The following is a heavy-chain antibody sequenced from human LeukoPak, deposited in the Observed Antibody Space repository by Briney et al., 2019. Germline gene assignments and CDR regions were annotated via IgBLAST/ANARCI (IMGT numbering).Heavy chain of an antibody. D-gene: IGHD3-22*01. J-gene: IGHJ4*02. CDR2: IYHSGST. CDR1: GGSFSGYY. V-gene: IGHV4-34*01. Sequence: PSETLSLTCAVYGGSFSGYYWSWIRQPPGKGLEWIGSIYHSGSTYYNPSLKSRVTISVDTSKNQFSLKLSSVTAADTAVYYCARERTLFPGDSSGYFDYWGQGILVTVSS. CDR3: ARERTLFPGDSSGYFDY.